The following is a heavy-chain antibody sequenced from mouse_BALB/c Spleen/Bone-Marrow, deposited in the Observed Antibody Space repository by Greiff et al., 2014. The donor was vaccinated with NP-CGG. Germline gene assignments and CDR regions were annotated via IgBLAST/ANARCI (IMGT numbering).Heavy chain of an antibody. D-gene: IGHD1-1*02. CDR1: GFIFSDYF. V-gene: IGHV5-4*02. CDR3: ARSGEKYGAMDY. Sequence: VHLKESGGGLVKPGGSLKLSCTASGFIFSDYFMYWVRQTPEKRLEWVAAISDGGSYTYYPDSVKGRFTISRDNAKNNLYLQMISLKSEDTAMYYCARSGEKYGAMDYWGQGTSVTVSS. J-gene: IGHJ4*01. CDR2: ISDGGSYT.